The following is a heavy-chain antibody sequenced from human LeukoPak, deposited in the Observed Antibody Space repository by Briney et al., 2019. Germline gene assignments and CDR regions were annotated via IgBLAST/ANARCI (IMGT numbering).Heavy chain of an antibody. Sequence: GGSLRLPCAASGFTFSTYEMNWVRQAPGKGLEWVSYISSRGSAIYYADSVKGRFTISRDIAKTSLYLQMNSLRAEDTAIYYCARDMEPDAFDIWGQGTMVTVSS. CDR2: ISSRGSAI. J-gene: IGHJ3*02. CDR1: GFTFSTYE. D-gene: IGHD1-1*01. V-gene: IGHV3-48*03. CDR3: ARDMEPDAFDI.